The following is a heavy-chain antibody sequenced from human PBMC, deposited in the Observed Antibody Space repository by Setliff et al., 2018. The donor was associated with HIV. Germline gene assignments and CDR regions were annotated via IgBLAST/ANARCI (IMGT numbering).Heavy chain of an antibody. V-gene: IGHV4-39*02. CDR3: AGDSGYPSNWFDP. CDR1: GGSISDSRYY. Sequence: SETLSLTCTVSGGSISDSRYYWGWIRQPPGEGLEWIGSIYYSGTTYYAPSLETRLTISVDTSTNQFSLKLTSVTAADTAMYFCAGDSGYPSNWFDPWGQGILVTVSS. D-gene: IGHD3-22*01. CDR2: IYYSGTT. J-gene: IGHJ5*02.